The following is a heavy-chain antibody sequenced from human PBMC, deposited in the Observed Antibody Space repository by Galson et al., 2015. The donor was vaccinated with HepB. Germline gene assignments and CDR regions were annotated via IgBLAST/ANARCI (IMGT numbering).Heavy chain of an antibody. CDR1: GFTFSSNS. V-gene: IGHV3-48*01. J-gene: IGHJ4*02. CDR3: AREDSGSLYYFDY. CDR2: ISSSSSTI. D-gene: IGHD1-26*01. Sequence: LRLSCAASGFTFSSNSMNWVRQAPGKGLEWVSYISSSSSTIYYADSVKGRFTISRNNAKNSLYLQMNSLRAEDTAVYYCAREDSGSLYYFDYWGQGTLVTVSS.